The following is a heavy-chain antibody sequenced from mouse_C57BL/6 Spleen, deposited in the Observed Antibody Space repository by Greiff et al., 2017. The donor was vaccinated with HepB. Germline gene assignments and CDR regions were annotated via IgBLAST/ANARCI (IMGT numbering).Heavy chain of an antibody. V-gene: IGHV5-4*03. CDR1: GFTFSSYA. CDR2: ISDGGSYT. D-gene: IGHD1-1*01. CDR3: ARGSHYYCSSYDAMDY. Sequence: EVKLVESGGGLVKPGGSLKLSCAASGFTFSSYAMSWVRQTPEKRLEWVATISDGGSYTYYPDNVKGRFTISRDNAKNNLYLQMSHLKSEDTAMYYCARGSHYYCSSYDAMDYLGQGTSVTVSS. J-gene: IGHJ4*01.